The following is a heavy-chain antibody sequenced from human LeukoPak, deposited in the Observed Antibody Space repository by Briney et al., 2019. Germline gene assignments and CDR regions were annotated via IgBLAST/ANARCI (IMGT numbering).Heavy chain of an antibody. V-gene: IGHV3-74*01. CDR2: IKSDGSST. CDR3: TRSLVGGNRAFDI. D-gene: IGHD1-14*01. Sequence: GGSLRLSCAASGFTFSNYWMHWVRQAPGKGLVWVSRIKSDGSSTNYADSVKGRFTISRDNAKNTLYLQMNSLRAEDTAMYYCTRSLVGGNRAFDIWGQGTMATVSS. CDR1: GFTFSNYW. J-gene: IGHJ3*02.